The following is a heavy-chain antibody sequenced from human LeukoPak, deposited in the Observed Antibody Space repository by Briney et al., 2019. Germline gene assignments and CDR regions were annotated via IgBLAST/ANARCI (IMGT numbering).Heavy chain of an antibody. V-gene: IGHV1-18*01. D-gene: IGHD5-24*01. Sequence: ASVTVSCTASGYTLTDNGITWVRQGPGQGLEWMGLISGYQGSTKYAQNFQGRVTMTIDTSTSTAYMDLRSLRSDDTAIYFGARSDLGTITAGPFNWGQGTLVAVSS. CDR3: ARSDLGTITAGPFN. CDR1: GYTLTDNG. J-gene: IGHJ4*02. CDR2: ISGYQGST.